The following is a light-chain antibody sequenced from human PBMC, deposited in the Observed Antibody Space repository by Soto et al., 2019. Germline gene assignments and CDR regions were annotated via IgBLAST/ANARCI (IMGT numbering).Light chain of an antibody. CDR1: SGHSSYI. CDR2: LEGSGSY. J-gene: IGLJ3*02. V-gene: IGLV4-60*02. CDR3: ATWDSNTWV. Sequence: QPVLTQSSSASASLGSSVKLTCTLSSGHSSYIIAWHQQQPGKAPRYLMKLEGSGSYNKGSGVPDRFSGSSSGADRYLTISNLQFEDEADYYCATWDSNTWVFGGGTKLTVL.